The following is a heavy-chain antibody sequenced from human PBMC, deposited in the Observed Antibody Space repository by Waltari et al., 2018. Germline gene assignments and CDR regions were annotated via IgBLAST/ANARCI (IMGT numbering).Heavy chain of an antibody. D-gene: IGHD1-26*01. CDR1: GYTFTSYG. Sequence: QVQLVQSGAEVKKPGASVKVSCKASGYTFTSYGISWVRQAPGQGLEWMGWVSADNGKTNEAQKLQGRVTMTTDTSTSTAYMELRSLRSDDTAVYYCARDMGSGSTLPRAFDIWGQGTMVTVSS. CDR3: ARDMGSGSTLPRAFDI. V-gene: IGHV1-18*01. J-gene: IGHJ3*02. CDR2: VSADNGKT.